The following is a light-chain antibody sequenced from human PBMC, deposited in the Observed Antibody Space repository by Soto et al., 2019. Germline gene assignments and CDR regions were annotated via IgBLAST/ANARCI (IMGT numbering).Light chain of an antibody. Sequence: EIVLTQSPGILSLSPGERATLSCRASQSVSSSSLAWYQQKPGQAPRLLVYGASSRATGIPDRFSGSGSGTAFTLTISRLAPADFAVYYCQQYGGSPLVTFGQGTKLEIK. CDR2: GAS. J-gene: IGKJ2*01. CDR3: QQYGGSPLVT. V-gene: IGKV3-20*01. CDR1: QSVSSSS.